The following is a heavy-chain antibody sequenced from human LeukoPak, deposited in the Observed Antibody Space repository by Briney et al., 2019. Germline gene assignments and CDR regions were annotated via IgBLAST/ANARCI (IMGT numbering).Heavy chain of an antibody. Sequence: GGSLRLSCAASGFTFSSYAMSWVRQAPGKGLEWVSAISGSGGSTYYADSVKGRFTISRDNSKNTLYLQMNSLRAEDTAVYYCARFVTDGDAYGALDPWGQGTLVTVSS. CDR3: ARFVTDGDAYGALDP. CDR2: ISGSGGST. J-gene: IGHJ5*02. D-gene: IGHD4-17*01. CDR1: GFTFSSYA. V-gene: IGHV3-23*01.